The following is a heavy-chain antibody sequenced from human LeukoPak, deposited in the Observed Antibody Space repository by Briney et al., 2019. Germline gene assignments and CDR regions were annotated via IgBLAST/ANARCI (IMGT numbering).Heavy chain of an antibody. CDR3: ASMGSHGFDI. CDR2: INIYNGNP. Sequence: GASVKVSCKASGYPFTNYAINWVRQAPGQGLEFMGWINIYNGNPTYAQAFTGRFVFSVDTSVSTAYLQISSLKTEDTAIYYCASMGSHGFDIWGQGTMVTVSS. D-gene: IGHD3-16*01. V-gene: IGHV7-4-1*02. J-gene: IGHJ3*02. CDR1: GYPFTNYA.